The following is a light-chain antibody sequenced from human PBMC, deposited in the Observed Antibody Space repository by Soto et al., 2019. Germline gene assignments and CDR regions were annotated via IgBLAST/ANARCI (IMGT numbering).Light chain of an antibody. J-gene: IGKJ2*01. CDR2: AAS. CDR3: QKYNSAPQYT. Sequence: DIQMTQSPSSLSASVGDRVTITCRASQGISNYLAWYQQKPGEVPKLLIYAASTLQSGVPSRFSGSGSGTDFTLTISSLQPEDVATYYCQKYNSAPQYTFGQGTKLEIK. CDR1: QGISNY. V-gene: IGKV1-27*01.